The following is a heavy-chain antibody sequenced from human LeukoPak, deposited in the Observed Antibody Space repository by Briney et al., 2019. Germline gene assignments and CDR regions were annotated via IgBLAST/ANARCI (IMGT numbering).Heavy chain of an antibody. V-gene: IGHV3-23*01. J-gene: IGHJ4*02. CDR2: ISGGGGSI. CDR3: AKAGPGATVTRFDY. D-gene: IGHD4-17*01. CDR1: GFTFTSYA. Sequence: PGGSLRLSCVASGFTFTSYAMSWVRQAPGKGLEWVSAISGGGGSIYYADSVKGRFTISRDNSKNTVYLQMNSLRDDDTAVYYCAKAGPGATVTRFDYWGQGTLVTVSS.